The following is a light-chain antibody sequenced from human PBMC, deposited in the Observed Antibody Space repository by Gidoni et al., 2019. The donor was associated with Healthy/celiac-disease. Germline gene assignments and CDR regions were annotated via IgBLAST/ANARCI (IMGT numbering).Light chain of an antibody. Sequence: DIVLTQSPATLSLSPGDRATLSCRASQSVSSYLAWYQQKPGQAPRLLIYDASNRATGIPARFSGSGSGTDFTLTISSREPEDFAVYYCQQRSNWPPTDTFGQGTKLEIK. V-gene: IGKV3-11*01. CDR1: QSVSSY. CDR3: QQRSNWPPTDT. J-gene: IGKJ2*01. CDR2: DAS.